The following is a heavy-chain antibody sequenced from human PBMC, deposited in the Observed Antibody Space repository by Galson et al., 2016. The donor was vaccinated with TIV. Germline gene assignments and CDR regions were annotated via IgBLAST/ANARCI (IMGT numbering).Heavy chain of an antibody. CDR2: ISDTSSYT. CDR1: GFSFSTYS. V-gene: IGHV3-21*01. Sequence: SLRLSCAASGFSFSTYSMNWVRQAPGKGLEWVSYISDTSSYTYYADSVTGRFTISRANAKNSLSLQMNSLRAEDTAVYYCVRDSHRTARTPGRDVWGQGTTVTVSS. D-gene: IGHD1-1*01. CDR3: VRDSHRTARTPGRDV. J-gene: IGHJ6*02.